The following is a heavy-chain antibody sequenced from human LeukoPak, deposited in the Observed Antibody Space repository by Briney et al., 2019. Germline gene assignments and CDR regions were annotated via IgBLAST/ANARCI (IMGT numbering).Heavy chain of an antibody. V-gene: IGHV4-34*01. J-gene: IGHJ4*02. CDR1: GGSFSGYY. CDR2: INHSGST. D-gene: IGHD3-10*01. Sequence: SETLSLTCAVYGGSFSGYYWSWIRQPPGKGLEWIGEINHSGSTNYNPSLKSRVTISVDKSKNQFSLKVRYVTAADTAVYYCAREMFRGVIGYWGQGTLVTVSS. CDR3: AREMFRGVIGY.